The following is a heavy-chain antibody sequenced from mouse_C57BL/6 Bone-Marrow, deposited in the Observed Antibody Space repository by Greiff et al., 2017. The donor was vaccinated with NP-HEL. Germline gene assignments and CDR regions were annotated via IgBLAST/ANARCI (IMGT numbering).Heavy chain of an antibody. V-gene: IGHV2-9-1*01. CDR2: IWTGGGT. Sequence: VQLQQSGPGLVAPSQSLSITCTVSGFSLTSYAISWVRQPPGKGLEWLGVIWTGGGTNYNSALKSRLSISKDNSKSQVFLKMNSLQTDDTARYYCARERGGTTGYAMDYWGQGTSVTVSS. CDR1: GFSLTSYA. D-gene: IGHD2-14*01. J-gene: IGHJ4*01. CDR3: ARERGGTTGYAMDY.